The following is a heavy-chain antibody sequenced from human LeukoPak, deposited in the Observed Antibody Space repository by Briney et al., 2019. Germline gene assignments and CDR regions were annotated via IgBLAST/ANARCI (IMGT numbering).Heavy chain of an antibody. J-gene: IGHJ4*02. V-gene: IGHV3-23*01. D-gene: IGHD2-2*01. CDR1: GFTFSSYA. CDR2: ISGSGGST. CDR3: AKDLDIVVPAAMHQVLDY. Sequence: GGSLRLSCAASGFTFSSYAMSGVRQAPGKGLEWVSAISGSGGSTYYADSVKGRFTISRDNSKNTLYLQMNSLRAEDTAVYYCAKDLDIVVPAAMHQVLDYWGQGTLVTVSS.